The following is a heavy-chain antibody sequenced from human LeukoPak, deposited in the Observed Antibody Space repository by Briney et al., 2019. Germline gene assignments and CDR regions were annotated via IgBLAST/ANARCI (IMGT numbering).Heavy chain of an antibody. D-gene: IGHD3-10*01. J-gene: IGHJ4*02. CDR3: AKGYGAHRGPPWY. Sequence: PGGSLRLSCAASGFTFSSYAMSWVRQAPGKGLEWVSAISGSGGSTYYADSVKGRSTISRDNSKNTLYLQMNSLRAEDTAVYYCAKGYGAHRGPPWYWGQGTLVTVSS. CDR1: GFTFSSYA. CDR2: ISGSGGST. V-gene: IGHV3-23*01.